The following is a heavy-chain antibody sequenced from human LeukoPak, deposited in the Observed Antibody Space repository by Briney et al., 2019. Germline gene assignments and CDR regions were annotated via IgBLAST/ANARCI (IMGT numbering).Heavy chain of an antibody. CDR1: GGSISSSNW. CDR3: ARDSSGSYYGNDY. CDR2: IYHSGST. D-gene: IGHD3-10*01. J-gene: IGHJ4*02. V-gene: IGHV4-4*02. Sequence: SETLSLTCAVSGGSISSSNWWSWVRQPPGKGLEWIGEIYHSGSTNYNPSLKSRVTISVDKSKNQFSLKLSSVTAADTAVYYCARDSSGSYYGNDYWGQGTLVTVSS.